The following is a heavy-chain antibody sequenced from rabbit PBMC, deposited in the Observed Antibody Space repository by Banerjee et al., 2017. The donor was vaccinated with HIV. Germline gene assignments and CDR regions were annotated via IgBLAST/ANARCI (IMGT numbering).Heavy chain of an antibody. CDR3: ARDLAGVIGWNFGL. V-gene: IGHV1S40*01. Sequence: QSLEESGGDLVKPGASLTLTCTASGFSFSNSYWICWVRQAPGKGLEWIACIHVGSGGTTYYANWAKGRFTISKTSSTTVTLQMTSLTAADTATYFCARDLAGVIGWNFGLWGPGTLVTVS. CDR1: GFSFSNSYW. D-gene: IGHD4-1*01. J-gene: IGHJ4*01. CDR2: IHVGSGGTT.